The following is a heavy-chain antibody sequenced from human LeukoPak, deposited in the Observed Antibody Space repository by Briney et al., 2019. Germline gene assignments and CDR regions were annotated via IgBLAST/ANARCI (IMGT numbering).Heavy chain of an antibody. D-gene: IGHD3-10*01. CDR2: IDPSDSYT. CDR3: ARHPSHYGSGSHSDWFDP. J-gene: IGHJ5*02. CDR1: GYSLTSYW. Sequence: GESLKISCKGSGYSLTSYWISWVRQMPGKGLEWMGRIDPSDSYTNYSPSFQGHVTISADKSISTAYLQWSSLKASDTAMYYCARHPSHYGSGSHSDWFDPWGQGTLVTVSS. V-gene: IGHV5-10-1*01.